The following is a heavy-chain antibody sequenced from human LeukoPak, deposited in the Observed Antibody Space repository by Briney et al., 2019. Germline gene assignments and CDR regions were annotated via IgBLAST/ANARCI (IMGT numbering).Heavy chain of an antibody. V-gene: IGHV4-39*07. D-gene: IGHD5-24*01. CDR2: IYYSGST. J-gene: IGHJ3*02. CDR3: ARQLGSDAFDI. Sequence: SETLSLTCTVSGGSISSSSYYWGWIRQPPGKGLECIGSIYYSGSTYYNPSLKSRVTISIDTSKNHFSLKLTSVTAADTAVYYCARQLGSDAFDIWGQGTMVTVSS. CDR1: GGSISSSSYY.